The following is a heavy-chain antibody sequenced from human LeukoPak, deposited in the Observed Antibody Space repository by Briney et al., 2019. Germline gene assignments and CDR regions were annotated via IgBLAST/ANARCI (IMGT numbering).Heavy chain of an antibody. CDR2: INSDGSST. CDR1: GFTFGSYW. J-gene: IGHJ6*04. V-gene: IGHV3-74*01. CDR3: ARGNYDILTGYGTAGMDV. D-gene: IGHD3-9*01. Sequence: PGGSLRLSCAASGFTFGSYWMHWVRQAPGKGLVWVSRINSDGSSTSYADSVKGRFTISRDSAKNTLYLQMNSLRAEDTAVYYCARGNYDILTGYGTAGMDVWGKGTTVTVSS.